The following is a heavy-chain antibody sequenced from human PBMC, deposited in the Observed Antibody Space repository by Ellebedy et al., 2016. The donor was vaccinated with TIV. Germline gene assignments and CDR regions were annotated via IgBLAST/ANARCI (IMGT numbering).Heavy chain of an antibody. Sequence: GESLKISCAASGFTVSSNYMSWVRQAPGKGLEWVSVIYSGGSTSYADSVKGRFTISRDNSKNTLYLQMNSLRAEDTAVYYCARADSSGWIFDYWGQGTLVTVSS. J-gene: IGHJ4*02. CDR3: ARADSSGWIFDY. D-gene: IGHD6-19*01. CDR1: GFTVSSNY. CDR2: IYSGGST. V-gene: IGHV3-66*01.